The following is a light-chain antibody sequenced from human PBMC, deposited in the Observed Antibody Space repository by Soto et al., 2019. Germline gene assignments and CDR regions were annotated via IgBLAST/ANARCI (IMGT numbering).Light chain of an antibody. Sequence: EIVLTQSPGTLSLSPGERATLSCRASQYVDSNHLAWYQQRPGQAPSLLIFATSRRATGFPDRFSGSGSGTDFTLTINRLEPEDFAVYYCQHYGVSSYTFGQRTKLEIK. CDR1: QYVDSNH. CDR3: QHYGVSSYT. V-gene: IGKV3-20*01. CDR2: ATS. J-gene: IGKJ2*01.